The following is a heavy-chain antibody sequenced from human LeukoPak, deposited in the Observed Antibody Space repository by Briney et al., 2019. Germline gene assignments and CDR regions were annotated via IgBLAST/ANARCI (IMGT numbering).Heavy chain of an antibody. Sequence: GGSLRLSCAASGFTFSNAWMSWVRQAPGKGLEWVGRIKSKTDGGTTDYAAPVKGRFTISRDDSKNTLYLQMNSLKTEDTAVYYCTTFDYSGEAFDYWGQGTLVTVSS. J-gene: IGHJ4*02. CDR2: IKSKTDGGTT. D-gene: IGHD4-11*01. CDR1: GFTFSNAW. CDR3: TTFDYSGEAFDY. V-gene: IGHV3-15*01.